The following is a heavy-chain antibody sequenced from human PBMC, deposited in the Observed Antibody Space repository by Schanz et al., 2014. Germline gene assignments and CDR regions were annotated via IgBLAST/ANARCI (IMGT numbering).Heavy chain of an antibody. V-gene: IGHV1-18*01. CDR1: GCTFSSDT. J-gene: IGHJ6*02. CDR3: ARAKRFGDMDV. D-gene: IGHD3-10*01. CDR2: ISAYNGHT. Sequence: QVHLVQSGAELKKPGSSVKVSCKASGCTFSSDTFSWVRQAPGQGLEWMGWISAYNGHTDYAQKLQGRVTLTTDTSTSTAYMELRNLRSDDTAVYYCARAKRFGDMDVWGQGTTGTVSS.